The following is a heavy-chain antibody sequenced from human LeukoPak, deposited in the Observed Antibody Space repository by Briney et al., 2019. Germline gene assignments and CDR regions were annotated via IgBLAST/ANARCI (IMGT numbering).Heavy chain of an antibody. CDR3: AKHLTATNTYIFFGLDV. D-gene: IGHD1-26*01. CDR2: INWNGGDT. J-gene: IGHJ6*02. CDR1: GFSFKDYG. Sequence: PGGSLRLSCAATGFSFKDYGMHWVRQPPGKGLEWVSAINWNGGDTDYADSVKGRFTISRDNAKNSLYLQLSSLRPEDTALYYCAKHLTATNTYIFFGLDVWGQGTSVTVSS. V-gene: IGHV3-9*01.